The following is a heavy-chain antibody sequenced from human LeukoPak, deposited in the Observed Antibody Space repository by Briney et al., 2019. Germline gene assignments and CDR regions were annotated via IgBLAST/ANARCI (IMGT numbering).Heavy chain of an antibody. J-gene: IGHJ2*01. CDR3: ARHRLQYCSSTSCYEIWYFDL. CDR1: GYTFTSYD. Sequence: ASVKVSCKASGYTFTSYDINWVRQATGQGLEWMGWMNPNSGNTGYAQKFQGRVTMTRNTSISTAYMELSSLRSEDTAVYYCARHRLQYCSSTSCYEIWYFDLWGRGTLVTVSS. D-gene: IGHD2-2*01. V-gene: IGHV1-8*01. CDR2: MNPNSGNT.